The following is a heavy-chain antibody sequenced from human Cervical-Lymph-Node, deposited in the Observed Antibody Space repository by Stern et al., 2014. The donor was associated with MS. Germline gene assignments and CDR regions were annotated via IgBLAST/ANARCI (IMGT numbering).Heavy chain of an antibody. CDR1: GGTFSGYT. Sequence: QVQLVQSGAEVKKPGSSVKVSCKASGGTFSGYTITWVRQAPGQGLEWMGGIMHIFGIANYAQKFQGRVTIIADKSTSTAYMELSSLRSEDTAVYYCAREMHPVDATPGGFDIWGQGTMVTVSS. CDR2: IMHIFGIA. J-gene: IGHJ3*02. V-gene: IGHV1-69*17. D-gene: IGHD2-15*01. CDR3: AREMHPVDATPGGFDI.